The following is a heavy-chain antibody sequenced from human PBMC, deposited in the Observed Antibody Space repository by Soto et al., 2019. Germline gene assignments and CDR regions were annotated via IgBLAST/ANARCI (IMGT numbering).Heavy chain of an antibody. D-gene: IGHD1-26*01. J-gene: IGHJ5*02. CDR2: LTNSGGTT. CDR3: EKGLEVGSRLDP. CDR1: GFTLSSYA. V-gene: IGHV3-23*01. Sequence: VQLLESGGGLVQPGGSLRLSCAASGFTLSSYAMYWVRQAPGKGLEWVSGLTNSGGTTYYADSVKGRFTIFRDNSKNTWYLRMNSRGAEDTAVYYCEKGLEVGSRLDPWGKGNLVTVSP.